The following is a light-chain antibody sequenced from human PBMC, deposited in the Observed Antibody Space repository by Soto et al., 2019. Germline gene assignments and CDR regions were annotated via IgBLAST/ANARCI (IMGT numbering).Light chain of an antibody. Sequence: IVLSQSPGTLSLSSGGRANLSRRASQSVSSSYLAWYQQKPGQVPRLLIFGASIRASGIPARFSGSGSGTEFALTISSLQSEDFAVYYCQHYNNWPRTFGQGTKVDIK. CDR1: QSVSSSY. J-gene: IGKJ1*01. CDR3: QHYNNWPRT. V-gene: IGKV3-15*01. CDR2: GAS.